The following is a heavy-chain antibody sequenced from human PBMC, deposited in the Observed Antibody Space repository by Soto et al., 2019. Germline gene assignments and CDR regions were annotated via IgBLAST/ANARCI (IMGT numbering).Heavy chain of an antibody. J-gene: IGHJ4*02. CDR3: ARLTEVRGVIPRLFDY. CDR2: IYYSGST. Sequence: PSETLSLTCTVSGGSISSYYWSWIRQPPGKGLEWIGYIYYSGSTNYNPSLKSRVTISVDTSKNQFSLKPSSVTAADTAVYYCARLTEVRGVIPRLFDYWGQGTLVTVSS. CDR1: GGSISSYY. D-gene: IGHD3-10*01. V-gene: IGHV4-59*01.